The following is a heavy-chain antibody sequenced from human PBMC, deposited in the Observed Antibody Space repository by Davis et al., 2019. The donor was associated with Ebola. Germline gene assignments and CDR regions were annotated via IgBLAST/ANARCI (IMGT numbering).Heavy chain of an antibody. CDR2: INPNSGGT. Sequence: ASVKVSCKASGYTFTGYYMHWVRQAPGQGLEWMGWINPNSGGTNYAQKFQGWVTMTRDTSISTAYMELSSLRSDDTAVYYCARVPSRMAFDYWDQGTLVTVSS. J-gene: IGHJ4*02. D-gene: IGHD5-24*01. CDR1: GYTFTGYY. V-gene: IGHV1-2*04. CDR3: ARVPSRMAFDY.